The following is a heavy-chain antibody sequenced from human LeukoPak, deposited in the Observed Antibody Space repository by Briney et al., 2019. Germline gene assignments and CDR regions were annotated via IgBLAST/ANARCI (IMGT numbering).Heavy chain of an antibody. V-gene: IGHV1-18*01. CDR2: ISAYNGNT. Sequence: ASVKVSCKASGYTFTSYGISWVRQAPGQGLEWMGWISAYNGNTNYAQKLQGRVTMTTDTSTSTAYMELRSLRSDDTAVYYCARGGTRPKPYYDFWSGPQTYDAFDIWGQGTMVTVPS. CDR1: GYTFTSYG. D-gene: IGHD3-3*01. CDR3: ARGGTRPKPYYDFWSGPQTYDAFDI. J-gene: IGHJ3*02.